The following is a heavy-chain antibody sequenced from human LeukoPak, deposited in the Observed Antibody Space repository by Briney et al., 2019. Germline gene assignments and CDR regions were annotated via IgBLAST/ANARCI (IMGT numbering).Heavy chain of an antibody. Sequence: GGSLRLSRAASGFTFSSYSMNWVRQAPGKGLEWVSYISSSSSTIYYADSVKGRFTISRDNAKNSLYLQMNSLRDEDTAVYYCAREGSVVAATPLDYWGQGTLVTVSS. CDR3: AREGSVVAATPLDY. V-gene: IGHV3-48*02. D-gene: IGHD2-15*01. CDR2: ISSSSSTI. J-gene: IGHJ4*02. CDR1: GFTFSSYS.